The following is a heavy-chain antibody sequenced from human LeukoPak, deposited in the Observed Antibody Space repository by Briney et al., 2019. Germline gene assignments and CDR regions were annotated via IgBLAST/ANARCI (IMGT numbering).Heavy chain of an antibody. D-gene: IGHD5-12*01. Sequence: SETLSLTCTLSAGSISGYYYNCIRQPPGEGREWIGYIHYSGTTNYNPALKSRITITVDTSKSHFSLKLSSVTAADTAVYYCARSRSHGYSGDFDYWGQGTLVTVSS. CDR1: AGSISGYY. J-gene: IGHJ4*02. CDR2: IHYSGTT. CDR3: ARSRSHGYSGDFDY. V-gene: IGHV4-59*01.